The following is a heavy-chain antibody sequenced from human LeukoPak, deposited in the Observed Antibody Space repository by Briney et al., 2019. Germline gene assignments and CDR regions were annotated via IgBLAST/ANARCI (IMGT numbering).Heavy chain of an antibody. CDR3: VKRVSTLGAVLAPDFDC. CDR1: GFIFSSYG. CDR2: ISGPGGSK. Sequence: GGSLRLSCAASGFIFSSYGMSWVRQAPGKGLEWVSIISGPGGSKYYAGSVRGRFTISRDNSNNMLYLQMDNLRAEDTAVYYCVKRVSTLGAVLAPDFDCWGQGNLVTVSS. J-gene: IGHJ4*02. V-gene: IGHV3-23*01. D-gene: IGHD3-16*02.